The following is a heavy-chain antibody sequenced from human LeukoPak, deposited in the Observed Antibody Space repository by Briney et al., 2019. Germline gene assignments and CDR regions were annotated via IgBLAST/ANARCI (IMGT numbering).Heavy chain of an antibody. D-gene: IGHD1-26*01. CDR2: ISSSSSYI. CDR3: ARARVGSYSGFDY. Sequence: GGSLRLSCAASGFTFSSYSMNWVRQASGKGLEWVSYISSSSSYIYYADSVKGRFTISRDNAKNSLYLQMNSLRAEDTAVYYCARARVGSYSGFDYWGQGTLVTVSS. CDR1: GFTFSSYS. V-gene: IGHV3-21*05. J-gene: IGHJ4*02.